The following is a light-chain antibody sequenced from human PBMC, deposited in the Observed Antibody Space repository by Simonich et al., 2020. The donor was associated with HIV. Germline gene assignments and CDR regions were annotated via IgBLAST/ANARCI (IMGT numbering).Light chain of an antibody. V-gene: IGKV4-1*01. Sequence: DIVMTQSPDSLAVSLGERATINCTSSQTIVYSSNNKNYLAWYQQKPGQPPKLLIYWASTRESGVPDRFSGSGSGTDFTLTISSLQAEDVAVYYCQQYYSTPLTFGGGTKVEIK. CDR2: WAS. J-gene: IGKJ4*01. CDR1: QTIVYSSNNKNY. CDR3: QQYYSTPLT.